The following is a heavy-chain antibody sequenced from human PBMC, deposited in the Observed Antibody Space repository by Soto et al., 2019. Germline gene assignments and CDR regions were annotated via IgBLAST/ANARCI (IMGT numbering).Heavy chain of an antibody. J-gene: IGHJ6*02. Sequence: QVQLQESGPGLVKPSQTLSLTCTVSGDSISSGDDYWSWIRQPPGKGLEWIGYISYSGGTYYNPSLKSPVTISLDTSMNQFSLKLSSVTAADTAVYYCARKDYSGYHGMDVWGQGTTVTVSS. CDR2: ISYSGGT. D-gene: IGHD4-4*01. CDR1: GDSISSGDDY. CDR3: ARKDYSGYHGMDV. V-gene: IGHV4-30-4*01.